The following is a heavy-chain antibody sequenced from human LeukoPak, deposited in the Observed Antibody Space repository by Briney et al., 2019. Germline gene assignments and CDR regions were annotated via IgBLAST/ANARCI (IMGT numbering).Heavy chain of an antibody. V-gene: IGHV3-23*01. CDR3: AKMNVLTGYYTPNFDF. CDR2: VSGSGSST. D-gene: IGHD3-9*01. J-gene: IGHJ4*02. CDR1: GFTFSSYA. Sequence: SGGSLRLSCAASGFTFSSYAMSWVRPAPRKGLEWASVVSGSGSSTDYADSMRGRFTISRDNSKNTLYLQMSSLSAEDTAVYYCAKMNVLTGYYTPNFDFWGQGTLVTVSS.